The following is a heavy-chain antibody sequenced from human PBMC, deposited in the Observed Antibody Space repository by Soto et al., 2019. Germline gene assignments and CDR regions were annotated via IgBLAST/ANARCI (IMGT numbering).Heavy chain of an antibody. CDR1: GFDFSNYS. CDR3: ARGRLTNGYFDY. V-gene: IGHV3-21*01. J-gene: IGHJ4*02. Sequence: VSLRLTCAASGFDFSNYSINWVRQATGKGLEWLSSLSNSNNYIYYAKSVKGRFNNSRGNDKNSLYLQMDSLRAEATAVYYCARGRLTNGYFDYWGQGTLVTVYS. CDR2: LSNSNNYI. D-gene: IGHD2-8*01.